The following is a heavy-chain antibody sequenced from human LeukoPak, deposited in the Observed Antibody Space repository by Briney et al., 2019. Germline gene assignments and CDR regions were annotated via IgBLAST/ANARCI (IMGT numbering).Heavy chain of an antibody. J-gene: IGHJ4*02. CDR1: GFTFSSYA. V-gene: IGHV3-23*01. CDR3: AKALSPYCSSTSCYRGLDY. D-gene: IGHD2-2*01. Sequence: GGSLRLSCAASGFTFSSYAMSWVRQAPGKGLEWVSAISGSGGSTYYADSVKGRFTISRDNSKNTLYLQMNSLRAEDTAVYYCAKALSPYCSSTSCYRGLDYWGQRTLVTVSS. CDR2: ISGSGGST.